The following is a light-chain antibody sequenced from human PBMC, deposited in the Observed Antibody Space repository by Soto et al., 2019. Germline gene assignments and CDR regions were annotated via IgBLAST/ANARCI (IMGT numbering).Light chain of an antibody. J-gene: IGLJ3*02. Sequence: QSVLTQPASVSGSPGQTIIMSCTGTSSDIGGSNSVSWYQQHPDKAPKLILFDVSHRPSKIPDRFSGSKSGNTASLTISGLQADDEADCYCSSYSTSGTLVVFGGGTKLTVL. V-gene: IGLV2-14*01. CDR3: SSYSTSGTLVV. CDR2: DVS. CDR1: SSDIGGSNS.